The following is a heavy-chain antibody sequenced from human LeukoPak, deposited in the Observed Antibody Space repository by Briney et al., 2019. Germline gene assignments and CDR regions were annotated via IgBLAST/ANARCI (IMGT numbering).Heavy chain of an antibody. D-gene: IGHD3-22*01. J-gene: IGHJ3*01. CDR3: AKKIYHDSTSASNGFDL. V-gene: IGHV3-33*06. CDR1: GYTFSSYA. Sequence: GGSLRLSCRASGYTFSSYAMHWVRQAPGKGLEWVALIWYDGSKKNYADSVQGRFTISRDNSKDTLYLQLNSLRVEDTAVYHCAKKIYHDSTSASNGFDLWGQGTMVIVSS. CDR2: IWYDGSKK.